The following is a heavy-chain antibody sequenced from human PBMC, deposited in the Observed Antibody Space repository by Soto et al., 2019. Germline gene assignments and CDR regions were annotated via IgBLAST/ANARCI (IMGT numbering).Heavy chain of an antibody. Sequence: ASVKVSCKASGGTFSSYAISWVRQAPGQGLEWMGGIIPIFGTANYAQKFQGRVTITADESTSTAYMELSSLRSEDTAVYYCARGNGWGSSSFRDYYYGMDVWGQGTTVTVSS. CDR3: ARGNGWGSSSFRDYYYGMDV. V-gene: IGHV1-69*13. J-gene: IGHJ6*02. CDR2: IIPIFGTA. CDR1: GGTFSSYA. D-gene: IGHD6-13*01.